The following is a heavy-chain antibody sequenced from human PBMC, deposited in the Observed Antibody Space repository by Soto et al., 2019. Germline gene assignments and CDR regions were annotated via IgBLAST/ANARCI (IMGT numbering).Heavy chain of an antibody. CDR3: AACLELWPCGRYYYYGMDV. Sequence: SVKVSCKASGFTFTSSAVQWVRQARGQRLEWIGWIVVGSGNTNYAQKFQERVTITRDMSTSTAYMELSSLRSEDTAVYYCAACLELWPCGRYYYYGMDVWGQGTTVTVS. V-gene: IGHV1-58*01. CDR1: GFTFTSSA. J-gene: IGHJ6*02. D-gene: IGHD5-18*01. CDR2: IVVGSGNT.